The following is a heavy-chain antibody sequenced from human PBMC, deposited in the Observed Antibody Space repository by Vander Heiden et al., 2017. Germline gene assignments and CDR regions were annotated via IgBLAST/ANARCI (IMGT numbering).Heavy chain of an antibody. CDR3: ARDLSVGRAAAGIPA. D-gene: IGHD6-13*01. J-gene: IGHJ4*02. CDR1: GLPFSSYG. CDR2: IWYDGSNK. Sequence: QVQLVEAGGGVVQPGRSLRLSCAASGLPFSSYGMHWVRQAPGKGLEWVAVIWYDGSNKYYADSVKGRFTISRDNSKNTLYLQMNSLRAEDTAVYYCARDLSVGRAAAGIPAWGQGTLVTVSS. V-gene: IGHV3-33*01.